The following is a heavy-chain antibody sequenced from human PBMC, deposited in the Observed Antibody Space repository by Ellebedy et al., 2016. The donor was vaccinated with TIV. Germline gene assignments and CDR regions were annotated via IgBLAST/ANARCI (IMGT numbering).Heavy chain of an antibody. CDR2: NIPILGLA. CDR1: EGTFSNYA. CDR3: ARGKRGYSYGHDNFYGMDV. D-gene: IGHD5-18*01. J-gene: IGHJ6*02. Sequence: ASVKVSCKASEGTFSNYAFSWVRQDPGQGLEWMGGNIPILGLAIYAQKFKGRLTITADAATNTVYMELSSLRSEDTAVYFCARGKRGYSYGHDNFYGMDVWGQGTTVTVSS. V-gene: IGHV1-69*10.